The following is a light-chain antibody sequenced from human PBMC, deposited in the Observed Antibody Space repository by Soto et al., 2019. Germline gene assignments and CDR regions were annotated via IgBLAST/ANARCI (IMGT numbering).Light chain of an antibody. CDR1: QNIANY. CDR3: QHNYSPPPIT. CDR2: GAS. V-gene: IGKV1-39*01. Sequence: DIRMAQSPSSLSASVGDRVTITCRASQNIANYLNWYQQKPGKAPKLLIYGASTLQSGVPSKFSGSGFGTDFTLTISSLQTEDFATYYCQHNYSPPPITFGQGTRLEIK. J-gene: IGKJ5*01.